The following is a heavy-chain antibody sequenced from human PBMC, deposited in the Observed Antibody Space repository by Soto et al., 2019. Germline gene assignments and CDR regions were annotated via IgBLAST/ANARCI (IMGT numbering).Heavy chain of an antibody. CDR3: ARVDTVTTSNRWEHYYYYGMDV. V-gene: IGHV1-18*01. J-gene: IGHJ6*02. CDR2: ISAYNGNT. D-gene: IGHD4-17*01. CDR1: GYTLTSYG. Sequence: ASVTVSCKASGYTLTSYGISWVRQAPGQGLEWMGWISAYNGNTNYAQKLQGRVTMTTDTSTSTAYMELRSLRSDDTAVYYCARVDTVTTSNRWEHYYYYGMDVWGQGTTVTVSS.